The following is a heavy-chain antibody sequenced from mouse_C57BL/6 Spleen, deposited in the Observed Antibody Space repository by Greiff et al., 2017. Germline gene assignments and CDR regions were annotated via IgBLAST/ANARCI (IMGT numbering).Heavy chain of an antibody. J-gene: IGHJ3*01. Sequence: VQVVESGAELAKPGASVKLSCKASGYTFTSYWMHWVKQRPGQGLEWIGYINPSSGYTKYNQKFKDKATLTADKSSSTAYMQLSSLTYEDSAVYYCAPYDYDDGAFAYWGQGTLVTVSA. CDR2: INPSSGYT. CDR3: APYDYDDGAFAY. V-gene: IGHV1-7*01. D-gene: IGHD2-4*01. CDR1: GYTFTSYW.